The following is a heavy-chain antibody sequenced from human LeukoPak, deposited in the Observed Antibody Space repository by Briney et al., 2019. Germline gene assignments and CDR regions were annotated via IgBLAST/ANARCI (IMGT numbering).Heavy chain of an antibody. Sequence: PSETLSLTCTISGGSVSDYYWSWIRQSPGKGLEWIGYTYHTGSTSYSPSLKSRVTISADTSQNQFSLKLSSVTAADTAVYYCARGGGAITIFGVVIITGKYYFDYWGQGTLVTVSS. CDR3: ARGGGAITIFGVVIITGKYYFDY. J-gene: IGHJ4*02. D-gene: IGHD3-3*01. CDR1: GGSVSDYY. CDR2: TYHTGST. V-gene: IGHV4-59*02.